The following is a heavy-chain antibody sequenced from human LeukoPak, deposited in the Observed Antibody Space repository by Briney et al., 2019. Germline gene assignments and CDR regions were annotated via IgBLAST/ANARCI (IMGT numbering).Heavy chain of an antibody. J-gene: IGHJ4*02. CDR3: ARLDVSTSSSKFDS. CDR2: IRYDGSNK. Sequence: GGSLRLSCAASGFTFSSYGMHWVRQAPGKGLEWVAFIRYDGSNKYYADSVKGRFTISRDNSKNTLYLQMNSLRADDTAVYYCARLDVSTSSSKFDSWGQGTLVTVSS. V-gene: IGHV3-30*02. CDR1: GFTFSSYG. D-gene: IGHD2-2*01.